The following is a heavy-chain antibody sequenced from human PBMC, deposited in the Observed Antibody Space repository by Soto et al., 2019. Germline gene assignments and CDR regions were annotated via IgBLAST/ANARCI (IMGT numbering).Heavy chain of an antibody. CDR2: INPSGGST. J-gene: IGHJ5*02. CDR3: ARTIFGVAPMMDNWFDP. Sequence: GSVKVSCKASGYTFPSYYMHWVRQAPGQGLEWMGIINPSGGSTSYAQKFQGRVTMTRDTSTSTVYMELSSLRSEDTAVYYCARTIFGVAPMMDNWFDPWGQGTLVTVSS. D-gene: IGHD3-3*01. V-gene: IGHV1-46*01. CDR1: GYTFPSYY.